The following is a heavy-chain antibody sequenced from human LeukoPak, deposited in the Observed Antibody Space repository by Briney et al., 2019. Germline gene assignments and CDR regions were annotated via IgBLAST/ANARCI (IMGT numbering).Heavy chain of an antibody. J-gene: IGHJ4*02. CDR2: INPSGGST. D-gene: IGHD1-26*01. CDR3: ARVPQWELQIDY. V-gene: IGHV1-46*01. Sequence: ASVKVSCKASGYTFTGYYMRWVRQAPGQGLEWMGIINPSGGSTSYAQKFQGRVTMTRDMSTSTVYMELSSLRSEDTAVYYCARVPQWELQIDYWGQGTLVTVSS. CDR1: GYTFTGYY.